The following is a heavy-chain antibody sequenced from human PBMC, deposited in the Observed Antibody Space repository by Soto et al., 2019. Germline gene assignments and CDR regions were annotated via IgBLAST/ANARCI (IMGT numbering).Heavy chain of an antibody. J-gene: IGHJ6*02. CDR2: ISGSGGST. CDR1: GFTFSSYA. D-gene: IGHD3-10*01. CDR3: AKVRSSSQFGGGSMDV. Sequence: EVQLLESGGGLVQPGGSLRLSCAASGFTFSSYAMSWVRQAPGKGLEWVSAISGSGGSTYYADSVKGRFTISRDNSKNTLYLQMNSLRAEDTAVYYCAKVRSSSQFGGGSMDVWGQGTTVTVSS. V-gene: IGHV3-23*01.